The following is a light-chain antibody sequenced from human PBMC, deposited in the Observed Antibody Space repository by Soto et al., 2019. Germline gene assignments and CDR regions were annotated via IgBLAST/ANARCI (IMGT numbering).Light chain of an antibody. J-gene: IGKJ5*01. CDR1: QDIDKY. V-gene: IGKV1-33*01. CDR2: GAT. Sequence: DIQMTQSPYSLSASVEDRVTITCQESQDIDKYLNWYQQKPGKPPKLLIVGATNLATGVPSRFSGRGYGTDFTFTITTLQPEDVARYYCQQYDDLPITFGQGTRLEIK. CDR3: QQYDDLPIT.